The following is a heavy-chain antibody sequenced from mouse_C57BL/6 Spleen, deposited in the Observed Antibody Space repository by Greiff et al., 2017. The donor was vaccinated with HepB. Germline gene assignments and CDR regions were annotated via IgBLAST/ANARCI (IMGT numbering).Heavy chain of an antibody. CDR3: ARRGANWGDY. CDR1: GYTFTSYD. Sequence: QVQLKESGPELVKPGASVKLSCKASGYTFTSYDINWVKQRPGQGLEWIGWIYHRDGSTKYNEKFKGKATLTVDTSSSTAYMELHSLTSEDSAVYFCARRGANWGDYWGQGTTLTVSS. D-gene: IGHD4-1*01. J-gene: IGHJ2*01. V-gene: IGHV1-85*01. CDR2: IYHRDGST.